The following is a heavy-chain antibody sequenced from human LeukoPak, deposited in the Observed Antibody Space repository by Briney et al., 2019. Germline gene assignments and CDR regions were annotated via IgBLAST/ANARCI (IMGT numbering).Heavy chain of an antibody. V-gene: IGHV3-43*02. CDR3: AKSMESSSWAYYYYGMDV. Sequence: GGSLRLSCVASGFTFDDYAMHWVRQAPGKGLEWVSPISGDGGSTYYADSVKGRFTISRDNSKNSLYLQMNSLRTEDTALYYCAKSMESSSWAYYYYGMDVWGQGTTVTVSS. CDR2: ISGDGGST. J-gene: IGHJ6*02. CDR1: GFTFDDYA. D-gene: IGHD6-13*01.